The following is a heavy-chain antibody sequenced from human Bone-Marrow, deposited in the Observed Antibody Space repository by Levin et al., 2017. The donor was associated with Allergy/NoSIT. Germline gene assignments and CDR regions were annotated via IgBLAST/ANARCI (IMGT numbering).Heavy chain of an antibody. V-gene: IGHV3-30-3*01. CDR2: ISYDGSNK. Sequence: GGSLRLSCAASGFTFSSYAMHWVRQAPGKGLEWVAVISYDGSNKYYADSVKGRFTISRDNSKNTLYLQMNSLRAEDTAVYYCARDKGPTDPIRSYYYYDGMDVWGQGTTVTVSS. J-gene: IGHJ6*02. CDR1: GFTFSSYA. D-gene: IGHD3-3*01. CDR3: ARDKGPTDPIRSYYYYDGMDV.